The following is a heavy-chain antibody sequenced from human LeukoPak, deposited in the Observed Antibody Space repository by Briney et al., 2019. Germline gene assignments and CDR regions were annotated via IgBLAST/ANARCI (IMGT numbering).Heavy chain of an antibody. Sequence: SETLSLTCTVSGGSIIGHFWSWLRQSPGKELEWIAYIYSHENTNYSPSLNGRATISEDTSKNQVSLKVRSVTTADTAVYYCARQTPYNGNHYFDYWGQGILVTASS. CDR1: GGSIIGHF. D-gene: IGHD1-14*01. CDR3: ARQTPYNGNHYFDY. CDR2: IYSHENT. J-gene: IGHJ4*02. V-gene: IGHV4-4*09.